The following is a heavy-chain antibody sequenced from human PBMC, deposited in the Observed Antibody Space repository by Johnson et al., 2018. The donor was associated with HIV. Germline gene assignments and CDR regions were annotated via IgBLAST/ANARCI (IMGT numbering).Heavy chain of an antibody. CDR3: ARGYGDYSDFFDV. J-gene: IGHJ3*01. CDR2: IYSGGNT. CDR1: GFTVSYNY. D-gene: IGHD4-17*01. Sequence: VESGGGLIQPGGSLRLSCVASGFTVSYNYMNWVRQAPGKGLEWVSVIYSGGNTFYADSVQGRFTISRDNSKNTLDLHMNSLRVEDTAVYYCARGYGDYSDFFDVWGQGTMVTVSS. V-gene: IGHV3-53*01.